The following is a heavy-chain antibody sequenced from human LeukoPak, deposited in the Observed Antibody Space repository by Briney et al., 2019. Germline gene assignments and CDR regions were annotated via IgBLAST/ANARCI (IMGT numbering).Heavy chain of an antibody. J-gene: IGHJ4*02. CDR2: INPSGDDT. D-gene: IGHD2-15*01. V-gene: IGHV3-23*01. CDR3: ARQRGYCSSGSCYFDY. Sequence: PGGSLRLSCAASGFTFSRSAISWLRQAPGKGLEWVSAINPSGDDTYYAESVRDRLTIPSHNSKNTVYLQINSLSAEGGAAYYCARQRGYCSSGSCYFDYWGQGTLVTVSS. CDR1: GFTFSRSA.